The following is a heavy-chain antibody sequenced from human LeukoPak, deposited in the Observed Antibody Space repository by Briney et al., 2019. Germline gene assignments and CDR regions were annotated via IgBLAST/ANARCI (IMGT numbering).Heavy chain of an antibody. Sequence: PGRSLRLSCAASGFTFSSYGMHWVRQAPGKGLEWVAVISYDGSNKYYADSVKGRFTISRDNSKNTLYLQMNSLRAEDTAVYYCARDPDYYGSGSLFDYWGQGTLVTVSS. J-gene: IGHJ4*02. CDR2: ISYDGSNK. V-gene: IGHV3-30*03. D-gene: IGHD3-10*01. CDR1: GFTFSSYG. CDR3: ARDPDYYGSGSLFDY.